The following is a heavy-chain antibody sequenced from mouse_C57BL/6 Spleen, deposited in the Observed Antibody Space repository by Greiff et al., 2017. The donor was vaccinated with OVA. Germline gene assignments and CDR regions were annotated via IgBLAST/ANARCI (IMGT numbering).Heavy chain of an antibody. CDR2: IDPEDGET. V-gene: IGHV14-2*01. Sequence: EVQLQQSGAELVKPGASVKLSCTASGFNIKDYYMHWVKQRTEQGLEWIGRIDPEDGETKYAPKFQGKATITADTSSNTAYLQLSSLTSEDTAVYYCARWVTTVVGPAYYAMDYWGQGTSVTVSS. D-gene: IGHD1-1*01. CDR3: ARWVTTVVGPAYYAMDY. J-gene: IGHJ4*01. CDR1: GFNIKDYY.